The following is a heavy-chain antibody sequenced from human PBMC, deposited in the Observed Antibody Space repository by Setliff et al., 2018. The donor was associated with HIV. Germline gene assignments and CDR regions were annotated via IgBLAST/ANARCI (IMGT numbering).Heavy chain of an antibody. J-gene: IGHJ3*02. CDR2: ITPTGDT. Sequence: PSETLSLTCAVYGGSVSGHYWVWFRQPPGKGLEWIGEITPTGDTNYIPSLKSRVAMSLDTSKNQFSLKLRSVTAADTAVYYCAREDTTGYYSLSAFDIWGQGTLVTVSS. CDR3: AREDTTGYYSLSAFDI. CDR1: GGSVSGHY. V-gene: IGHV4-34*01. D-gene: IGHD3-22*01.